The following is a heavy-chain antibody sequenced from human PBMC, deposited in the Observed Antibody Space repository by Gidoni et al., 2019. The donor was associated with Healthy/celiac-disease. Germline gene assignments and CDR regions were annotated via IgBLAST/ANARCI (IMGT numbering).Heavy chain of an antibody. Sequence: EVQLLESGGGLVQPGGSLRLSCAASGFTFSSYAMSWVRQAPGKGLEWVSAISGSGGSTYYADSVKGRFTISRDNSKNTLYLQMNSLRAEDTAVYYCAKRLDYDILTEGSYYGMDVWGQGTTVTVSS. D-gene: IGHD3-9*01. V-gene: IGHV3-23*01. J-gene: IGHJ6*02. CDR1: GFTFSSYA. CDR3: AKRLDYDILTEGSYYGMDV. CDR2: ISGSGGST.